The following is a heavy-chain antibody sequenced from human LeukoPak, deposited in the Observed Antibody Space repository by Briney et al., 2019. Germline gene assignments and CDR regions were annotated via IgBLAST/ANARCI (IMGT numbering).Heavy chain of an antibody. V-gene: IGHV3-23*01. CDR3: AEFSRDSITMIVVTD. Sequence: PGGSLRLSCAASGFTFSSYAMSWVRQAPGKGLEWVSTISGSGGSTYYADSVKGRFTISRDNSKNTLYLQMNSLRAEDTAVYYCAEFSRDSITMIVVTDWGQGTLVTVSS. CDR2: ISGSGGST. CDR1: GFTFSSYA. D-gene: IGHD3-22*01. J-gene: IGHJ4*02.